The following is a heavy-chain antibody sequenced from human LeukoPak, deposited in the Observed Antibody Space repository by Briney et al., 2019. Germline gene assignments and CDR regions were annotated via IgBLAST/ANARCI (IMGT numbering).Heavy chain of an antibody. CDR1: GGSISSYS. V-gene: IGHV4-59*08. Sequence: SETLSLTCTVSGGSISSYSWSWIRQPPGKGLEWIGYIYYSGSTNYNPSLKSRVTISLDTSKNQFSLKLPSVTAADTAVYYCAREGTATSFDYWGQGTLVTVSS. CDR3: AREGTATSFDY. CDR2: IYYSGST. J-gene: IGHJ4*02.